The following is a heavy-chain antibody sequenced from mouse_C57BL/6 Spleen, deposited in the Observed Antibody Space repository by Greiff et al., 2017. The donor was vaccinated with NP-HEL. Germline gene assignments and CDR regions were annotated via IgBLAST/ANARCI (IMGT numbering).Heavy chain of an antibody. V-gene: IGHV2-3*01. CDR2: IWGDGST. CDR1: GFSLTSYG. Sequence: QVQLQQSGPGLVAPSQSLSITCTVSGFSLTSYGVSWVRQPPGKGLEWLGVIWGDGSTNYHSALISRLSISKDNSKSQVFLKLNSRQTDDTATYYCAKPSLYDGYYSYWYFDVWGTGTTVTVSS. J-gene: IGHJ1*03. CDR3: AKPSLYDGYYSYWYFDV. D-gene: IGHD2-3*01.